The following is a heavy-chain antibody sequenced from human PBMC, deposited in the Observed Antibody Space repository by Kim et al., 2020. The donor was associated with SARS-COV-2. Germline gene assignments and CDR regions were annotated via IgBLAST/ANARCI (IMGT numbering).Heavy chain of an antibody. J-gene: IGHJ4*02. V-gene: IGHV4-59*01. CDR3: ARDSNNYDILTGYYGGGHYFDY. CDR1: GGSISSYY. CDR2: IYYSGST. D-gene: IGHD3-9*01. Sequence: SETLSLTCTVSGGSISSYYWSWIRQPPGKGLEWIGYIYYSGSTNYNPSLKSRVTISVDTSKNQFSLKLSSVTAADTAVYYCARDSNNYDILTGYYGGGHYFDYWGQGTLVTVSS.